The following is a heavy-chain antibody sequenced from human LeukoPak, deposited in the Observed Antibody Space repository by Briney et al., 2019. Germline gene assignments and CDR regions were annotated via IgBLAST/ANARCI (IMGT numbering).Heavy chain of an antibody. V-gene: IGHV3-23*01. Sequence: GGSLRLSCAASGFTFSSSAMSWVRQAPGKGLEWVSAISNNGGYTYYADSVQGRFTISRDNSKSTLCLQMNSLRAEDTAVYYCAKQLGYCSDGSCYFPYWGQGTLITVSS. CDR1: GFTFSSSA. J-gene: IGHJ4*02. D-gene: IGHD2-15*01. CDR3: AKQLGYCSDGSCYFPY. CDR2: ISNNGGYT.